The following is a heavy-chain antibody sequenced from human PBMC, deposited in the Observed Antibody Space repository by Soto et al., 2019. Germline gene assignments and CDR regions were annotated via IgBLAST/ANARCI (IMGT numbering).Heavy chain of an antibody. CDR2: IVNDGSEQ. D-gene: IGHD4-17*01. V-gene: IGHV3-33*01. CDR1: GFSFSTHG. J-gene: IGHJ4*02. Sequence: QVQLVESGGGVVRPGRSLRLSCAATGFSFSTHGMHWVRQAPGKGLEWVAVIVNDGSEQDYSDSVKGRFTISRDNSKNTLYLQMNNLRAEDKVVDYCARDDNYADTGPDHWGQGILVTVSS. CDR3: ARDDNYADTGPDH.